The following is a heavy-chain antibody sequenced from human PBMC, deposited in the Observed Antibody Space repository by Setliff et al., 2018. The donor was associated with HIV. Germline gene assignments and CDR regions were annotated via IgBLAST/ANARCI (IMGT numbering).Heavy chain of an antibody. V-gene: IGHV4-59*01. CDR1: GGSISRYF. CDR3: AGVSIMGARLDFDY. J-gene: IGHJ4*02. D-gene: IGHD1-26*01. Sequence: SETLSLTCTVSGGSISRYFWSWIRQSPGKGLEWIGYIKYSGNTNYNPSLGSRVTISVDASKNQFSLKLTSVTAADTAVYYCAGVSIMGARLDFDYWGQGTLVTVS. CDR2: IKYSGNT.